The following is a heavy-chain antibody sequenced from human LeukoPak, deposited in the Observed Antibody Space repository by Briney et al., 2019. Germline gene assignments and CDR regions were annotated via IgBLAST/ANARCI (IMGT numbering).Heavy chain of an antibody. D-gene: IGHD2-2*01. J-gene: IGHJ6*04. CDR1: GYTFTSYD. CDR2: MNPNSGNT. V-gene: IGHV1-8*01. Sequence: GASVKVPCKASGYTFTSYDINWVRQATGQGLEWMGWMNPNSGNTGYAQKFQGRVTMTRDMSTSTVYMELSSLRSEDTAVYYCARDPGYCSSTSCYLLGWFPTDTNPWVLDVWGKGTTVTVSS. CDR3: ARDPGYCSSTSCYLLGWFPTDTNPWVLDV.